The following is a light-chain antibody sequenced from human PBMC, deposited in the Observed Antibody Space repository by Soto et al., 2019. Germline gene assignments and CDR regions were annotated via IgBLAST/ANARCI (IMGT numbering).Light chain of an antibody. CDR3: QQSYDTVWT. J-gene: IGKJ1*01. CDR2: AAS. Sequence: DIQMTQSPSSLSASAGDRVTITCRASQSIVSYLNWYQQKPGKAPNLLIYAASSLQSGVTSRFSGSGSGTDFTLTISSLQPEDFATYYCQQSYDTVWTFGQGTKVEIK. CDR1: QSIVSY. V-gene: IGKV1-39*01.